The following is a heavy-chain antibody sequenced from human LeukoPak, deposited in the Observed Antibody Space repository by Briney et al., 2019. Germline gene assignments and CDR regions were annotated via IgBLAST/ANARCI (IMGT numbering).Heavy chain of an antibody. CDR3: ARVAPIVNDYYDSSGYYDAFDI. V-gene: IGHV4-59*12. J-gene: IGHJ3*02. CDR2: LYYSGST. Sequence: SETLSLTCTASGGSISSYSWSWIRQPPGRGLEWIGYLYYSGSTYYNPSLKSRVTISVDTSKNQFSLKLSSVTAADTAVYYCARVAPIVNDYYDSSGYYDAFDIWGQGTMVTVSS. D-gene: IGHD3-22*01. CDR1: GGSISSYS.